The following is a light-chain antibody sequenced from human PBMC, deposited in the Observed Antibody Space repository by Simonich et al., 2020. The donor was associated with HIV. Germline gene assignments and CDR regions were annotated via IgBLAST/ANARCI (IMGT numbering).Light chain of an antibody. J-gene: IGKJ1*01. V-gene: IGKV1-8*01. CDR2: AAS. CDR3: QQYYSFPRT. CDR1: QGISSY. Sequence: AIRMTQSPSSLSASTGDRVTITCRASQGISSYLAWYQQKPGKAPKLLIYAASRLESGVPSRFSGSGSGTDYTLTISSLQPDDFATYYCQQYYSFPRTFGQGTNVDIK.